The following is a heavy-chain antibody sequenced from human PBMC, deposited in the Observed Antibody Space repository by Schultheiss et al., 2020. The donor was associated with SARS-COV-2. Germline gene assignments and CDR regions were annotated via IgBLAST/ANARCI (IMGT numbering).Heavy chain of an antibody. J-gene: IGHJ4*02. CDR3: AQSHQLDTLTFDY. CDR1: GFTFSSYA. CDR2: ISYDGSNK. D-gene: IGHD6-13*01. V-gene: IGHV3-30-3*01. Sequence: GGSLRLSCAASGFTFSSYAMHWVRQAPGKGLEWVAVISYDGSNKYYADSVKGRFTISRDNAKNSLYLQMNSLRAEDTAVYYCAQSHQLDTLTFDYWGQGTLVTVSS.